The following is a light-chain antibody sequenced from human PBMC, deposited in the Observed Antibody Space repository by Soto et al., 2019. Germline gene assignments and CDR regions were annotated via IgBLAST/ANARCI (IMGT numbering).Light chain of an antibody. V-gene: IGKV1-5*01. J-gene: IGKJ4*01. Sequence: DIQMTQSPATLSASIGDRVTITCRAIQSVGSWLAWYQQNPGKVPKLLIYDASTLRSAVPSRFSGSISGTELTLTLNSLQPDDSATYYCQQHGNYPLTFGAGTKVELK. CDR1: QSVGSW. CDR3: QQHGNYPLT. CDR2: DAS.